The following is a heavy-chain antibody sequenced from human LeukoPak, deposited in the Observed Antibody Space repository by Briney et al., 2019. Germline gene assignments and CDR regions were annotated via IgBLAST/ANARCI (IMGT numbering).Heavy chain of an antibody. CDR3: ARRGEAMDPFDY. Sequence: GESLKISFKDSGXSFTSYCIGWVRQMPGKGLEWMGIIYPGDSDTRYSPSSQGQVTISADKSINTAYLQWSSLKASDTAIYYCARRGEAMDPFDYWGQGTLVTVSS. CDR2: IYPGDSDT. J-gene: IGHJ4*02. V-gene: IGHV5-51*01. D-gene: IGHD5-18*01. CDR1: GXSFTSYC.